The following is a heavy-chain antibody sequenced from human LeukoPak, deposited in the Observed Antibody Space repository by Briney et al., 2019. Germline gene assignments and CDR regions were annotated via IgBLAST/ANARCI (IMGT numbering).Heavy chain of an antibody. D-gene: IGHD5-12*01. J-gene: IGHJ4*02. CDR2: INHSGST. V-gene: IGHV4-34*01. CDR3: ARDRGDGYDYFWDY. CDR1: GGSFSGYY. Sequence: SETLSLTCAVYGGSFSGYYWSWIRQPPGKGLEWIGEINHSGSTNYNPSLKSRVTISVDTSKNQFSLKLSSVSAADTAVYYCARDRGDGYDYFWDYWGQGTLVTVSS.